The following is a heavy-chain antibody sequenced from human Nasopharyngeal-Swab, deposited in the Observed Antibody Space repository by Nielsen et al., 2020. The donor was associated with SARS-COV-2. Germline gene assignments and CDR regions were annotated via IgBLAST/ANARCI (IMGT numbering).Heavy chain of an antibody. D-gene: IGHD2-15*01. J-gene: IGHJ6*03. CDR3: VRLLDV. CDR2: ISHSSSQT. V-gene: IGHV3-11*06. Sequence: RQAPGKGLEWVSYISHSSSQTNYADSVKGRFTISRDNAKKTLYLQMNSLRDEDTAVYYCVRLLDVWGKETTVTVS.